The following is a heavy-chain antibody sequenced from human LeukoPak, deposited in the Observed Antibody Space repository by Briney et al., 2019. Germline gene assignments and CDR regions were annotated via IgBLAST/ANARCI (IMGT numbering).Heavy chain of an antibody. V-gene: IGHV4-34*01. CDR3: ARGEVPDY. Sequence: SETLSLTCAVYGGSFSGYYWSWIRQPPGKGLEWIGEINHSGSTNYNPSLKSRVTISVDTSKNQFSLKLSSVTAADTAVYYCARGEVPDYWGQGTXVTXXS. CDR1: GGSFSGYY. CDR2: INHSGST. D-gene: IGHD1-1*01. J-gene: IGHJ4*02.